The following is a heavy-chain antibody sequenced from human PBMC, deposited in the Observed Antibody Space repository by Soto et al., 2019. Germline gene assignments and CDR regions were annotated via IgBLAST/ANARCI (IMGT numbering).Heavy chain of an antibody. CDR3: AREGGESSDGLYYFDS. J-gene: IGHJ4*02. V-gene: IGHV4-30-4*01. CDR1: GGSTSSDNY. CDR2: IYYSGNT. D-gene: IGHD3-16*01. Sequence: SETLSLTCTGSGGSTSSDNYWSWIRQPPGKGLEWIGHIYYSGNTDYNPSLKSRLAISIDTSKNQFSLKLSSVTAADAAVYFCAREGGESSDGLYYFDSWGQGSLVTVSS.